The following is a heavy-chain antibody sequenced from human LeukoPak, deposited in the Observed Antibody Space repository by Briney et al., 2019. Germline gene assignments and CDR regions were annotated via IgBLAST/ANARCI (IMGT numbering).Heavy chain of an antibody. J-gene: IGHJ6*02. CDR1: GGSFSGYY. V-gene: IGHV4-34*01. D-gene: IGHD3-10*01. CDR2: INHSGST. Sequence: SETLSLTCAVYGGSFSGYYSSWIRQPPGKGLEWIGEINHSGSTNYNPSLKSRVTISVDTSKNQFSLKLSSVTAADTAVYYCARDPYGSGSYAPSYYYYGMDVWGQGTTVTVSS. CDR3: ARDPYGSGSYAPSYYYYGMDV.